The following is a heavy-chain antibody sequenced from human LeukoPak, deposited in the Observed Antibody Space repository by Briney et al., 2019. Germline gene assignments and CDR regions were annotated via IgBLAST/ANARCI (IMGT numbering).Heavy chain of an antibody. V-gene: IGHV4-34*01. CDR1: GGSFSGYY. CDR3: ARGGDSSVP. Sequence: SETLSLTCAVYGGSFSGYYWSWIRQPLGKGLEWIGEINHSGSTNYNPSLKSRVTISVDTSKNQFSLKLSSVTAADTAVYYCARGGDSSVPWGQGTLVTVSS. J-gene: IGHJ5*02. CDR2: INHSGST. D-gene: IGHD3-22*01.